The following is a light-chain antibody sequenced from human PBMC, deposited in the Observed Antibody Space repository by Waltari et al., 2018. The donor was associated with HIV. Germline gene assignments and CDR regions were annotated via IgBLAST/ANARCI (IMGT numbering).Light chain of an antibody. V-gene: IGLV2-14*01. CDR3: SSYTSSSTRV. CDR2: EVS. J-gene: IGLJ3*02. CDR1: SSDVGGYNY. Sequence: QSALTQPASVPGSPGQSITISCTGTSSDVGGYNYDSWYQQHPAKAPKLMIYEVSNRPSGVSNRFSGSKSGNTASLTISGLQAEDEADYYCSSYTSSSTRVFGGGTNLTVL.